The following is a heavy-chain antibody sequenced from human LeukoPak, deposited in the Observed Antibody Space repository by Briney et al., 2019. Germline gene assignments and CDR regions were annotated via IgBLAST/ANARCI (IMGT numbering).Heavy chain of an antibody. CDR1: GGSFSGYY. J-gene: IGHJ4*02. CDR2: INHSGST. V-gene: IGHV4-34*01. D-gene: IGHD1-26*01. CDR3: ARGVVGATTDY. Sequence: PSETLSLTCAVYGGSFSGYYWSRIRQPPGKGLEWIGEINHSGSTNYNPSLKSRVTISVDTSKNQFSLKLSSVTAADTAVYCCARGVVGATTDYWGQGTLVTVSS.